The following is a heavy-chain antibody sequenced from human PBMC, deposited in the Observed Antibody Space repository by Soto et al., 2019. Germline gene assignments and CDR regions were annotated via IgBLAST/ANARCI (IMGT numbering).Heavy chain of an antibody. D-gene: IGHD3-9*01. J-gene: IGHJ6*02. V-gene: IGHV3-30*18. Sequence: WWSLRLSCTASVFTISSYGMHWVRQTPGKGLEWVAVISYDGSNKYYADSVKGRFTISRDNSKNTLYLQMNSLRAEDTAVYYCAKDLRYFDWSPIFFFGMDVWGQGTTVTVSS. CDR2: ISYDGSNK. CDR1: VFTISSYG. CDR3: AKDLRYFDWSPIFFFGMDV.